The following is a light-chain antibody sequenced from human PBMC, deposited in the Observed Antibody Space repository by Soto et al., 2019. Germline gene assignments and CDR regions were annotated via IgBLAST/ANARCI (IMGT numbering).Light chain of an antibody. CDR1: QSVSSTY. Sequence: EIVLTQSPGTLSLSPGERATLSCRASQSVSSTYLAWYQQKPGQAPRLLIYGASTRATGIPDRFSGSGSGTDFTLTISRLEPEDFEVYYCQQDGRSPWTFGQGTKVEIK. CDR2: GAS. V-gene: IGKV3-20*01. J-gene: IGKJ1*01. CDR3: QQDGRSPWT.